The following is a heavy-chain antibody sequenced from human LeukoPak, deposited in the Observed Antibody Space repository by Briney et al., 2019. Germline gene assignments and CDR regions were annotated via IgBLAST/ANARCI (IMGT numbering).Heavy chain of an antibody. V-gene: IGHV3-23*01. J-gene: IGHJ4*02. CDR1: GFTFSSFA. CDR2: VSRTGSTK. Sequence: GGSLRLSCVASGFTFSSFALDCVRQAPGRGLEWISVVSRTGSTKYYADSVKGRFTVSRDNSKNTVYLQMNSLRVDDSAVYYCAKRKNSPGYSSLDQWGQGTLVTVSS. D-gene: IGHD2-15*01. CDR3: AKRKNSPGYSSLDQ.